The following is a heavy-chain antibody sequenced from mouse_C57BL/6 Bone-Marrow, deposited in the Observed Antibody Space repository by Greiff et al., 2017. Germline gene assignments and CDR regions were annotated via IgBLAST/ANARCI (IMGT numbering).Heavy chain of an antibody. CDR3: ARFYYGISYGFAY. J-gene: IGHJ3*01. D-gene: IGHD1-1*01. CDR2: IYPGSGST. CDR1: GYTFTSYW. V-gene: IGHV1-55*01. Sequence: QVQLKQPGAELVKPGASVKMSCKASGYTFTSYWITWVKQRPGQGLEWIGDIYPGSGSTNYNEKFKSKATLTVDTSSSTAYMQLSILTSEDSAVYYCARFYYGISYGFAYWGQGTLVTVSA.